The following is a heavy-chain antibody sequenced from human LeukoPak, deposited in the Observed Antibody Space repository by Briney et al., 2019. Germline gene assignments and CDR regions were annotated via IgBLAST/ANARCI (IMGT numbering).Heavy chain of an antibody. CDR1: GGTFSSYA. CDR2: IIPIFGTA. J-gene: IGHJ3*02. V-gene: IGHV1-69*01. Sequence: GSSVKVSCKASGGTFSSYAISWVRQAPGQGLEWMGGIIPIFGTANYAQKFQGRVTITADESTSTAYMELSSLRSEDTAVYYCASFLGGYDYVGGFDIWGQGTMVTVSS. D-gene: IGHD5-12*01. CDR3: ASFLGGYDYVGGFDI.